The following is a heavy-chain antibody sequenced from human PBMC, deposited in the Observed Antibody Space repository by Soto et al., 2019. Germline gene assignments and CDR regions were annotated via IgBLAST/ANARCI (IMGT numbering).Heavy chain of an antibody. Sequence: QVQLVQSGAEVKKPGASVKVSCRASGFTFSNYGITWVRQAPGQGLEWMGWVSAYNRNTDMAQKFEDRVTLTTDTATQTAYLESRGHRSDDTAGYFCAKERQYEPLLYWGQGTLFTVSS. V-gene: IGHV1-18*04. CDR2: VSAYNRNT. CDR1: GFTFSNYG. CDR3: AKERQYEPLLY. J-gene: IGHJ4*02. D-gene: IGHD2-2*01.